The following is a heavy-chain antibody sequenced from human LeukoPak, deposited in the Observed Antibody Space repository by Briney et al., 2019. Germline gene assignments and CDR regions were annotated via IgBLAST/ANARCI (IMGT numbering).Heavy chain of an antibody. CDR2: IYPGDSDT. CDR1: GYSFTSYW. D-gene: IGHD6-13*01. CDR3: ARYPGIAAAGLYYFDY. J-gene: IGHJ4*02. V-gene: IGHV5-51*01. Sequence: GESLKISCKGSGYSFTSYWIGWVRQMPGKGLEWIGIIYPGDSDTRYSPSFQGQVTISADKSISTAYLQWSSLKASDTAMYYCARYPGIAAAGLYYFDYWGQGTLVTVSS.